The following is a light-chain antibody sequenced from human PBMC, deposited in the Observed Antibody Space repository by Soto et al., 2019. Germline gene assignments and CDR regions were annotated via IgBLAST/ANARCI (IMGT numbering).Light chain of an antibody. Sequence: QSVLTQPASVSGSPGQSITISCTGTSSDVGGYNYVSWYQQHPGKAPKLMIYEVSNRPSGVSNRFPGSKSGYTASLTISELQAEDEADYYCTSFTSSSTWVFGGGTKVTVL. CDR2: EVS. V-gene: IGLV2-14*01. J-gene: IGLJ3*02. CDR3: TSFTSSSTWV. CDR1: SSDVGGYNY.